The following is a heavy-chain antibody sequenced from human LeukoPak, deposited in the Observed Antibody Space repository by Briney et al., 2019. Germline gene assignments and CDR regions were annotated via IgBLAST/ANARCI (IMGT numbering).Heavy chain of an antibody. Sequence: SGTLSLTCAVYGGSFSGYYWSWIRQPPGKGLEWIGEINHSGSTNYNPSLKSRVTISVDTSKNQFSLKLSSVTAADTAVYYCATRIPAVAGSFYPWGQGTLVTVSS. D-gene: IGHD6-19*01. CDR3: ATRIPAVAGSFYP. J-gene: IGHJ5*02. V-gene: IGHV4-34*01. CDR2: INHSGST. CDR1: GGSFSGYY.